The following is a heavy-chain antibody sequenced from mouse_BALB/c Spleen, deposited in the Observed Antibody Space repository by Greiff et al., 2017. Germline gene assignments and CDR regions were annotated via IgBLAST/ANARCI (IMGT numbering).Heavy chain of an antibody. J-gene: IGHJ2*01. CDR1: GFTFSSYG. Sequence: EVQLQESGGDLVKPGGSLKLSCAASGFTFSSYGMSWVRQTPDKRLEWVATISSGGSYTYYPDSVKGRFTISRDNAKNTLYLQMSSLKSEDTAMYYCARHLGGSFDYWGQGTTLTVSS. CDR2: ISSGGSYT. V-gene: IGHV5-6*01. CDR3: ARHLGGSFDY.